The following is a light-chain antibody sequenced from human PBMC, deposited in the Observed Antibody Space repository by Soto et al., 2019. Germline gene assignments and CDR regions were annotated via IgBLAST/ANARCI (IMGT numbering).Light chain of an antibody. CDR1: QSVSSNY. Sequence: EIVLTQSPGTLSLSPGERATLSCRASQSVSSNYLAWYQLKPGQAPRLLIYGASSRATGIPDRFSGSGSGIDFTLTISSLDPEDLAVYFCQQYSYSPRTFGQGTKVEIK. V-gene: IGKV3-20*01. CDR2: GAS. CDR3: QQYSYSPRT. J-gene: IGKJ1*01.